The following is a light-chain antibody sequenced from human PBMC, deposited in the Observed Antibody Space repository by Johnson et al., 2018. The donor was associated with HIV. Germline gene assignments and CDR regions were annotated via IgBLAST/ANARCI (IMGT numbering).Light chain of an antibody. CDR1: SSNIGNNY. CDR2: ENN. J-gene: IGLJ1*01. V-gene: IGLV1-51*02. CDR3: GTWDSGLGAVYV. Sequence: QSVLTQPPSVSAAPGQKVTISCSGSSSNIGNNYVSWYQQLPGTAPKLLIYENNKRPSGIPDRFSGSRSGTSATLAITGLQTGDEAEYYCGTWDSGLGAVYVFGPGTKVTVL.